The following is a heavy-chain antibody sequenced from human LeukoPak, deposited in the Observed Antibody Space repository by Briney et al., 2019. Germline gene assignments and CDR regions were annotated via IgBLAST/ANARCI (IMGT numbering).Heavy chain of an antibody. J-gene: IGHJ4*02. D-gene: IGHD3-9*01. CDR2: IYHSGST. CDR3: ARLPRYYDILTGYPYYFDY. V-gene: IGHV4-4*02. Sequence: PSETLSLTCAVSGGSISSSNWWSWIRQPPGKGLEWIGEIYHSGSTNYNPSLKSRVTISVDKSKTQFSLKLSSVTAADTAVYYCARLPRYYDILTGYPYYFDYWGQGTLVTVSS. CDR1: GGSISSSNW.